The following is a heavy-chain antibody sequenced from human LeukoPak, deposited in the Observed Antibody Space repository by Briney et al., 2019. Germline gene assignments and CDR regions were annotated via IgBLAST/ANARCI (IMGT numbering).Heavy chain of an antibody. D-gene: IGHD2-2*01. CDR3: ASGTTGIVVVPATLRNYYFDY. CDR1: GYTFTSYD. V-gene: IGHV1-8*03. J-gene: IGHJ4*02. Sequence: ASVKVSCKASGYTFTSYDINWVRQATGQGLEWMGWMNPNSGNTGYAQKFQGRVTITRNTSISTAYMELSSLRSEDTAVYYCASGTTGIVVVPATLRNYYFDYWGQGTLVTVSS. CDR2: MNPNSGNT.